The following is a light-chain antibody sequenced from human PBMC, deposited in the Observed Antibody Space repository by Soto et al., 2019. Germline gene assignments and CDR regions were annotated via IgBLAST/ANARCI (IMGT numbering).Light chain of an antibody. CDR1: QSVSSSS. V-gene: IGKV3-20*01. CDR2: GTS. J-gene: IGKJ5*01. CDR3: QQYGSSPPIT. Sequence: DIVLTQSPGTLSLSPGQRATLSCRASQSVSSSSVAWYRQRPGQAPRLLLYGTSTRATGIPARFSGSGSGTQFTLIISRVQSEDFAVYYCQQYGSSPPITFGQGTRLEIK.